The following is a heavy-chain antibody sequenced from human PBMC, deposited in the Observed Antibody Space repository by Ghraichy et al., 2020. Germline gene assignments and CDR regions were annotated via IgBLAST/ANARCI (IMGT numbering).Heavy chain of an antibody. CDR2: IYYSGST. Sequence: ETLSLTCTVSGGSVSSGSYYWSWIRQPPGKGLEWIGYIYYSGSTNYNPSLKSRVTISVDTSKNQFSLKLSSVTAADTAVYYCARGVDDSSGYLFYWYFDLWGRGTLVTVSS. J-gene: IGHJ2*01. CDR1: GGSVSSGSYY. D-gene: IGHD3-22*01. CDR3: ARGVDDSSGYLFYWYFDL. V-gene: IGHV4-61*01.